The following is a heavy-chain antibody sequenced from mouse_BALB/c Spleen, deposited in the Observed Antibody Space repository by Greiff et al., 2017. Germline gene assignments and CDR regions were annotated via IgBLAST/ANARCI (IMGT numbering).Heavy chain of an antibody. CDR2: ISYSGST. CDR3: AREEHYGNYDY. D-gene: IGHD2-1*01. Sequence: EVHLVESGPGLVKPSQSLSLTCTVTGYSITSDYAWNWIRQFPGNKLEWMGYISYSGSTSYNPSLKSRISITRDTSKNQFFLQLNSVTTEDTATYYCAREEHYGNYDYWGQGTTLTVSS. CDR1: GYSITSDYA. J-gene: IGHJ2*01. V-gene: IGHV3-2*02.